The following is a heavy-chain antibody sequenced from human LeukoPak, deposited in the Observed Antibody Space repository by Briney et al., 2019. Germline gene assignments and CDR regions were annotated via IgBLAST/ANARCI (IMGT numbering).Heavy chain of an antibody. CDR3: ARRVRLVRSFDI. CDR2: IYNSGST. D-gene: IGHD6-19*01. V-gene: IGHV4-59*12. Sequence: TSETLSLTCTVSGGSISGYYWSWIRQPPGKGPEWIGYIYNSGSTNYNPSLKSRVTISLDTSKNQFSLKLSSVTAADTAVYYCARRVRLVRSFDIWGQGTMVTVSS. CDR1: GGSISGYY. J-gene: IGHJ3*02.